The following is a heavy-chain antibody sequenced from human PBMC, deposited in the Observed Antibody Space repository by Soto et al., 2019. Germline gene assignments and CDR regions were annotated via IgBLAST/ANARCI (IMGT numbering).Heavy chain of an antibody. CDR2: ISGSGGST. CDR3: ARDLRGDPDY. Sequence: GALRLSCAASGFTFSSYAMSWVRQAPGKGLEWVSAISGSGGSTYYADSVKGRFTISRDNAKNTLYLQMNSLRAEDTAVYYCARDLRGDPDYWGQGTLVTVSS. V-gene: IGHV3-23*01. CDR1: GFTFSSYA. J-gene: IGHJ4*02. D-gene: IGHD4-17*01.